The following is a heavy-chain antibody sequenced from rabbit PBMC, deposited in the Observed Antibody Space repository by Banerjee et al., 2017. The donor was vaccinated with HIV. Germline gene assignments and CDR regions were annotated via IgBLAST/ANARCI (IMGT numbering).Heavy chain of an antibody. D-gene: IGHD7-1*01. Sequence: QSLEESGGDLVQPGASLTLTCKASGIDFSSYYYMCWVRQAPGKGLEWIACIYTGTSGSAYYATWVNGRFTISKTSSTVTLEMTSLTDADTATYFCGRYPAYSGGGLNLWGPGTLVTVS. J-gene: IGHJ4*01. CDR3: GRYPAYSGGGLNL. CDR2: IYTGTSGSA. CDR1: GIDFSSYYY. V-gene: IGHV1S40*01.